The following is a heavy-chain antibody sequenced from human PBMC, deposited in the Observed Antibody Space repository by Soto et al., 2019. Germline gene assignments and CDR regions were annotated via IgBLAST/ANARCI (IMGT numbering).Heavy chain of an antibody. CDR3: ASLVVPAATDAFDI. D-gene: IGHD2-2*01. CDR1: GFTFSSYE. CDR2: ISSSGSTI. V-gene: IGHV3-48*03. J-gene: IGHJ3*02. Sequence: GGSLRLSCAASGFTFSSYEMNWVRQAPGKGLEWVSYISSSGSTIYYADSVKGRFTISRDNAKNSLYLQMNSLRAEDTAVYYCASLVVPAATDAFDIWGRGTMVTVSS.